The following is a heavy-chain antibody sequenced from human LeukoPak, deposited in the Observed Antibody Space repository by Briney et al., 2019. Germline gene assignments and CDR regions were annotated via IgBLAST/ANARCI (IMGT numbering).Heavy chain of an antibody. CDR1: GYTFVDYY. J-gene: IGHJ4*02. CDR3: ARDHRRGSTGYDMPAD. CDR2: LNPRSGAT. V-gene: IGHV1-2*02. D-gene: IGHD5-12*01. Sequence: ASVKVSCKASGYTFVDYYLYWVRQAPGQGLEWMGWLNPRSGATNYAQRFQARVTMTRDTSINTAYMELSRLRSDDTAVYYCARDHRRGSTGYDMPADWGQGTLVTVSS.